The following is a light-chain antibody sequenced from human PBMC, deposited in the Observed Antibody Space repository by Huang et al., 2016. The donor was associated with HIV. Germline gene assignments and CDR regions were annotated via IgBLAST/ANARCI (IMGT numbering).Light chain of an antibody. Sequence: DVVMTQSPDSLTVSLGARATFNCKSSQTVLSRSNRKNYLAWYQQRPGQPPKVLIYWASSRESGVPDRFSGSGSETDFNLTISSLQPDDVAVYYCQQYYTPPYTFGQGTKLEIK. CDR3: QQYYTPPYT. V-gene: IGKV4-1*01. CDR2: WAS. CDR1: QTVLSRSNRKNY. J-gene: IGKJ2*01.